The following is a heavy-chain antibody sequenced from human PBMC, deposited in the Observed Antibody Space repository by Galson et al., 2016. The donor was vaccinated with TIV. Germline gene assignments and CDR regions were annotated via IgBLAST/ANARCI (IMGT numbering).Heavy chain of an antibody. V-gene: IGHV3-23*01. D-gene: IGHD1-26*01. Sequence: SLRLSCAASGFSFRNYVMSWVRLAPGKGLEWVSSLSLSGAYTYYADSVKGRFTISRDNAKHTLFLQLNSLRAGDTAIYYCAKVGKSGDYSWDAFDVWGQGTVVTVSS. J-gene: IGHJ3*01. CDR1: GFSFRNYV. CDR2: LSLSGAYT. CDR3: AKVGKSGDYSWDAFDV.